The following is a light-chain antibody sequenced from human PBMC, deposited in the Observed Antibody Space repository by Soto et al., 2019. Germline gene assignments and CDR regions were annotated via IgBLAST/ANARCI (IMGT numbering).Light chain of an antibody. J-gene: IGKJ1*01. CDR3: QHYGSSRT. CDR2: GAS. CDR1: QSVSSSY. Sequence: EIVLTQSPGTLSLSPGERATLSCRASQSVSSSYLAWYQQKPGQAPRLLIYGASSRATGLPDRFSGSGCGTDFTLTSSRLAPEDVAVYYCQHYGSSRTFGQGTKVEIK. V-gene: IGKV3-20*01.